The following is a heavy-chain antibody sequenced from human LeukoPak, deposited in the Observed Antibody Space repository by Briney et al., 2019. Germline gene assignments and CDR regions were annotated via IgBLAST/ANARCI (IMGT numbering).Heavy chain of an antibody. CDR1: GFTFSGSA. CDR2: IRSKANSYAT. Sequence: GGSLRLSCAASGFTFSGSAMHWVRQASGKGLEWVGRIRSKANSYATAYAASVKGRFTISRDDSKNTAYLQMNSLKTEDTAVYYCTRREGYCSSTSCYSSEYWGQGTLVTVSS. J-gene: IGHJ4*02. V-gene: IGHV3-73*01. CDR3: TRREGYCSSTSCYSSEY. D-gene: IGHD2-2*01.